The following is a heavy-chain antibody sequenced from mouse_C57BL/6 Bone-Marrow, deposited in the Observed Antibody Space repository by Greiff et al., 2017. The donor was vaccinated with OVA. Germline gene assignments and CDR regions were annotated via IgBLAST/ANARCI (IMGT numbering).Heavy chain of an antibody. Sequence: QVQLQQSGPGLVQPSQSLSITCTVSGFSLTSYGVHWVRQPPGKGLEWLGVIWSGGSTDYNAAFISRLSISKDNSKSQVFFKMNSLQADDTAIYDCAKTGFITTVVATLDWYFDVWGTGTTVTVSS. CDR2: IWSGGST. CDR3: AKTGFITTVVATLDWYFDV. D-gene: IGHD1-1*01. CDR1: GFSLTSYG. V-gene: IGHV2-4*01. J-gene: IGHJ1*03.